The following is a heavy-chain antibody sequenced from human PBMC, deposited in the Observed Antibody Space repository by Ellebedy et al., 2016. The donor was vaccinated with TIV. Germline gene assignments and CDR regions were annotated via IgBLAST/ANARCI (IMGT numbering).Heavy chain of an antibody. D-gene: IGHD3-10*01. J-gene: IGHJ4*02. V-gene: IGHV1-18*01. CDR1: GYTFTGYG. CDR3: ARDMVQGMVAKYVWFDY. Sequence: AASVKVSCKASGYTFTGYGISWVRQAPGQGLEWLGWISAYTGNTDYAQKVQGRLTMSTETSTSTAYMELRSLRSDDTAVYYCARDMVQGMVAKYVWFDYWGQGTLVTVSS. CDR2: ISAYTGNT.